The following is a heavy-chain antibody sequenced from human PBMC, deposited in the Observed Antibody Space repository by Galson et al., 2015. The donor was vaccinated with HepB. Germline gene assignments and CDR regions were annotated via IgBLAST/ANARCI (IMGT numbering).Heavy chain of an antibody. CDR2: ISSSSSYI. CDR3: AREVYGDDSSGYYSNDAFDI. J-gene: IGHJ3*02. V-gene: IGHV3-21*01. D-gene: IGHD3-22*01. CDR1: GFTFSSYS. Sequence: SLRLSCAASGFTFSSYSMNWVRQAPGKGLEWVSSISSSSSYIYYADSVKGRFTISRDNAKNSLYLQMNSLRAEDTAVYYCAREVYGDDSSGYYSNDAFDIWGQGTMVTVSS.